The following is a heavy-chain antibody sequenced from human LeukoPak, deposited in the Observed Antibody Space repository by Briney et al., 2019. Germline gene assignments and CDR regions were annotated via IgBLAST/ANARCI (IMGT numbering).Heavy chain of an antibody. V-gene: IGHV3-48*04. CDR2: ISSSGSTI. D-gene: IGHD6-6*01. J-gene: IGHJ4*02. Sequence: PGGSLRLSCAASGFTFSSYAMSWVRQAPGKGLEWVSYISSSGSTIYYADSVKGRFTISRDNAKNSLYLQMNSLRAEDTAVYYCARSSRLTFDYWGQGTLVTVSS. CDR3: ARSSRLTFDY. CDR1: GFTFSSYA.